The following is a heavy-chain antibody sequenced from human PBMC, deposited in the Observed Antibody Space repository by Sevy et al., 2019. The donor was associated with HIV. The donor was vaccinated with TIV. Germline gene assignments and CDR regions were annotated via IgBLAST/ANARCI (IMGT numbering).Heavy chain of an antibody. J-gene: IGHJ4*02. D-gene: IGHD5-12*01. V-gene: IGHV4-39*01. CDR1: GGSVSSSLYS. Sequence: SETLSLTCTVSGGSVSSSLYSWGWVRQSPGKGLEWIGSIYAYSGRTFYNPSVKSRVTISVDTPNNQFSLKLTSVTAAATAVYYCARKGNGYNQYFFDYWGQGTLVTVSS. CDR3: ARKGNGYNQYFFDY. CDR2: IYAYSGRT.